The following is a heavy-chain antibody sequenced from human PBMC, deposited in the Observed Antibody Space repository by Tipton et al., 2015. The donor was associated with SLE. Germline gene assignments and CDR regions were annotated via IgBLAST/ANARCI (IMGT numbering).Heavy chain of an antibody. Sequence: QVQLVQSGAEVKKPGASVKVSCKASGYTFTGYYMHWVRQAPGQGLEWMGIINPSGGSTSYAQKFQGRVTMTRDTSTSTVYMELSSLRSEDTAVYYCARDRQQQLVLDYWGQGTLVTVSS. CDR3: ARDRQQQLVLDY. CDR1: GYTFTGYY. D-gene: IGHD6-13*01. J-gene: IGHJ4*02. CDR2: INPSGGST. V-gene: IGHV1-46*01.